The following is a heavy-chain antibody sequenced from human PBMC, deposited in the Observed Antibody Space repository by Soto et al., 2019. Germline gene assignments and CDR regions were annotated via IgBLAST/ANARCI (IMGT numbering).Heavy chain of an antibody. D-gene: IGHD4-17*01. V-gene: IGHV1-8*01. CDR3: ARLPGLRPHDAFDI. J-gene: IGHJ3*02. CDR1: GYTFTSYD. CDR2: MNPNSGNT. Sequence: GASVKVSCKASGYTFTSYDINWVRQATGQGLEWMGWMNPNSGNTGYAQKFQGRVTMTRNTSISTAYMELSSLRSEDTAVYYCARLPGLRPHDAFDIWDQGTMVTVSS.